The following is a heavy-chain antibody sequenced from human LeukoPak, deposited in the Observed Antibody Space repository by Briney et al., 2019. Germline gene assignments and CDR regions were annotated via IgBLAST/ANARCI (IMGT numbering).Heavy chain of an antibody. Sequence: PAGSLRLSCAASGVTFSSYAMHWVRQAPGKGLEWVAVISYDGSNKYYADSVKGRFTISRDNSKNTLYLQMNGLRAEDTAVYYCARDRWLVLPGYWGQGTLVTVSS. CDR1: GVTFSSYA. CDR3: ARDRWLVLPGY. CDR2: ISYDGSNK. J-gene: IGHJ4*02. V-gene: IGHV3-30-3*01. D-gene: IGHD6-19*01.